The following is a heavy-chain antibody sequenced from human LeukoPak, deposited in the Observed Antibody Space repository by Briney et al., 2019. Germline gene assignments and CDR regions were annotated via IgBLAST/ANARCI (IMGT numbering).Heavy chain of an antibody. CDR3: ATYRQVLLPFES. Sequence: GGSLRLSCAASGFPLSSYAMSWVRQAPGKGLEWVSATSSSDAGTYYADSVRGRFTISRDNSKSTLSLQMNSLRAEDTAIYYCATYRQVLLPFESWGQGTLVTVSS. V-gene: IGHV3-23*01. D-gene: IGHD2-8*02. CDR1: GFPLSSYA. CDR2: TSSSDAGT. J-gene: IGHJ4*02.